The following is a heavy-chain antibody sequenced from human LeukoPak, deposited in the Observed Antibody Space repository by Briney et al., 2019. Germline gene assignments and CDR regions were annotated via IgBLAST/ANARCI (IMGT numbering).Heavy chain of an antibody. V-gene: IGHV4-59*08. CDR3: ARRNYFDI. CDR1: GGSISGTR. D-gene: IGHD5-24*01. J-gene: IGHJ3*02. CDR2: IYYSGST. Sequence: PSETLSPTCTLAGGSISGTRCNCVRQPPRKGLEWIGYIYYSGSTDSNPSLKSRVTISVDTSKNQFTLKLTSVTAADTAMYYSARRNYFDIWGPGTMVTVSS.